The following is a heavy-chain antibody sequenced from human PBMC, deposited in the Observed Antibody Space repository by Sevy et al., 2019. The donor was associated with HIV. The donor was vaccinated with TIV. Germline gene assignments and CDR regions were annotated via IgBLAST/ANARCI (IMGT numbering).Heavy chain of an antibody. CDR1: GFTFNSYG. V-gene: IGHV3-30*03. CDR3: ARMFRSYGMDV. CDR2: ISYDGSEK. Sequence: GGSLILSCEASGFTFNSYGMHWVRQAPGKGLEWVAVISYDGSEKYYAHSVKGRFTISREKSKNMVYVQMNSLRAEDTAVYYCARMFRSYGMDVWGQGTTVTVSS. D-gene: IGHD3-10*01. J-gene: IGHJ6*02.